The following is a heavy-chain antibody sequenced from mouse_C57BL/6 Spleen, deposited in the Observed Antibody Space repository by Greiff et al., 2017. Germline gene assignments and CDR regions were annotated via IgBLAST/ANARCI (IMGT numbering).Heavy chain of an antibody. D-gene: IGHD2-3*01. CDR3: ARDGYSFAY. CDR2: IYPGDGDT. CDR1: GYAFSSSW. V-gene: IGHV1-82*01. J-gene: IGHJ3*01. Sequence: QVQLKESGPELVKPGASVKISCKASGYAFSSSWMNWVKQRPGKGLEWIGRIYPGDGDTNYNGKFKGKATLTADKSSSTAYMELSSLTSEDSAVDFCARDGYSFAYWGQGTLVTVSA.